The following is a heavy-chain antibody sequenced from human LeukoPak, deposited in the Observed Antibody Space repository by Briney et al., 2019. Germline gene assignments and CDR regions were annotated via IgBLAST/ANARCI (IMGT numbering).Heavy chain of an antibody. CDR1: GGSVSGASYY. CDR3: ASKGLRLGELLDI. V-gene: IGHV4-61*01. J-gene: IGHJ3*02. CDR2: IYASGNT. D-gene: IGHD3-16*01. Sequence: PETLSLTCTVSGGSVSGASYYWTWIRQPPGKGLEWIGYIYASGNTNYNPSLKSRVTISVDTSKNQFSLKLSSVTAADTAVYYCASKGLRLGELLDIWGQGTMVTVSS.